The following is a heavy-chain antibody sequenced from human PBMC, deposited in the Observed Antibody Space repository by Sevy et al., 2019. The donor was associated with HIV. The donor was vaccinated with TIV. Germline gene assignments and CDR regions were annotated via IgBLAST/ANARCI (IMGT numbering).Heavy chain of an antibody. D-gene: IGHD3-22*01. V-gene: IGHV4-39*01. Sequence: SETLSLTCTVSGGSISSSSYYWGWIRQPPGKGLEWIGSIYYSGSTYYNPSLKSRVTISVDTSKNQFSLKLSSVTAADTAVYYCARHLSYYDSSGYVDYWGQGTLVTVSS. J-gene: IGHJ4*02. CDR2: IYYSGST. CDR3: ARHLSYYDSSGYVDY. CDR1: GGSISSSSYY.